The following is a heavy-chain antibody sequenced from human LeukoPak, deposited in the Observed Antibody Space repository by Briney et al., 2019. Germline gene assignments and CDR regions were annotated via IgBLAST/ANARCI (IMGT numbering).Heavy chain of an antibody. J-gene: IGHJ4*02. Sequence: GGSLRLSCATSGFTFSSYGFHWVRQAPGKGLEWVAVIWYDGSNKYYADSVKGRFTISRDNSKNTLYLQMNSLRAEDTAVYYCARDSLGYCSGGSCLHWGQGTLVTVSS. CDR2: IWYDGSNK. CDR3: ARDSLGYCSGGSCLH. D-gene: IGHD2-15*01. V-gene: IGHV3-33*01. CDR1: GFTFSSYG.